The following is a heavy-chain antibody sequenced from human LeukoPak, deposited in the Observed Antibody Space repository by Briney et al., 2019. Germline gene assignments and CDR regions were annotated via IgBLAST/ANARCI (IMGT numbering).Heavy chain of an antibody. D-gene: IGHD5-12*01. CDR3: ARQSSLATTYYFDY. V-gene: IGHV4-39*07. CDR2: IYYSGST. J-gene: IGHJ4*02. Sequence: SQTLSLTCTVSGGSISSGGYYWGWIRQPPGKGLEWIGSIYYSGSTYYNPSLKSRVTISVDTSKNQFSLKLSSVTAADTAVYYCARQSSLATTYYFDYWGQGTLVTVSS. CDR1: GGSISSGGYY.